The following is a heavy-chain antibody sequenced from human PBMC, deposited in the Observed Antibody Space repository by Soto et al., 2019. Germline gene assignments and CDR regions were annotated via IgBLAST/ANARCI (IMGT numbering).Heavy chain of an antibody. V-gene: IGHV1-69*12. CDR1: GGTFSSYA. J-gene: IGHJ6*02. Sequence: QVQLVQPGAEVKKPGSSVKVSCKASGGTFSSYAISWVRQAPGQGLEWMGGIIPIFGTANYAQKFQGRVTIIADESTSTAYLELSSLRSEDTAVFYCASNNTVLTGSYSYGMDVWGQGTTVTVSS. CDR3: ASNNTVLTGSYSYGMDV. CDR2: IIPIFGTA. D-gene: IGHD3-9*01.